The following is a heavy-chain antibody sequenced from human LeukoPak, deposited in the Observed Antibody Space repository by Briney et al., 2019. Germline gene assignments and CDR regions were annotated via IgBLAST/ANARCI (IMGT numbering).Heavy chain of an antibody. CDR1: GGSFSGYY. J-gene: IGHJ5*02. V-gene: IGHV4-34*01. D-gene: IGHD1-26*01. CDR3: ALGGELAVYNWFDP. CDR2: INHSGST. Sequence: SETLSLTRAVYGGSFSGYYWSWVRQPPGKGLEWIGEINHSGSTNYNPSLKSRVTISVDTSKNQFSLKLSSVTAADTAVYYCALGGELAVYNWFDPWGQGTLVTVSS.